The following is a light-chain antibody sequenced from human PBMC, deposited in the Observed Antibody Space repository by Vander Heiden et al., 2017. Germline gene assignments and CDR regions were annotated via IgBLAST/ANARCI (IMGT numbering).Light chain of an antibody. V-gene: IGKV1-5*03. CDR2: KAS. Sequence: DIQMTQSPSTLSASVGDRVTITCRASQSISSWLAWYQQKPGKAPKRLIYKASSLESGVPSRFSGSGSGTEFTLTISSLQPDDFATYYCQQYNSSPCTFGQGTKVEIK. CDR3: QQYNSSPCT. J-gene: IGKJ1*01. CDR1: QSISSW.